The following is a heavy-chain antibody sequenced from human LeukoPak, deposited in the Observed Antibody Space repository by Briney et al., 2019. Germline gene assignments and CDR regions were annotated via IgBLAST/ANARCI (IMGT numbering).Heavy chain of an antibody. CDR2: IYTSGST. CDR3: ARDQTYCSGGSCYFNWFDP. D-gene: IGHD2-15*01. CDR1: GGSISSYY. V-gene: IGHV4-4*07. J-gene: IGHJ5*02. Sequence: SETLSLTCTVSGGSISSYYWSWIRQPAGKGLEWIGRIYTSGSTNYNPSLKSRVTMSVDTSKNQFSLKLSSVTAADTAVYYCARDQTYCSGGSCYFNWFDPWGQGTLVTVSS.